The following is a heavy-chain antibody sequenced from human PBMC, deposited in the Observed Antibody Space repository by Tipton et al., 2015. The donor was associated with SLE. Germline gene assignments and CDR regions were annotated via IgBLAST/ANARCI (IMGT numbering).Heavy chain of an antibody. J-gene: IGHJ4*02. Sequence: TLSLTCTVSSGSIYSRYWTWIRQPPGKGLEWIGSIYFTGDTDYNPSLESRATISVDPSKNQFSLQLRSVTAADAAVYYCAKRELGTSPYFDYWGQGPLVTVSS. CDR3: AKRELGTSPYFDY. V-gene: IGHV4-59*04. CDR2: IYFTGDT. D-gene: IGHD7-27*01. CDR1: SGSIYSRY.